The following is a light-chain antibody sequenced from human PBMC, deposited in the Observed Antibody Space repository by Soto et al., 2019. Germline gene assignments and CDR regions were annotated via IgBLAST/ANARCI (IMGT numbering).Light chain of an antibody. V-gene: IGLV1-40*01. CDR1: SSNIGAGYD. CDR2: DDI. Sequence: QSLLTQPPSVSGAPGQRVTISCTGSSSNIGAGYDVHWYQQRPGTAPRLLISDDINRPSGVPDRFSGSKSGTSASLAITGLQADDEADYYCQSYDTALGGSYVFGSGTQLTVL. CDR3: QSYDTALGGSYV. J-gene: IGLJ1*01.